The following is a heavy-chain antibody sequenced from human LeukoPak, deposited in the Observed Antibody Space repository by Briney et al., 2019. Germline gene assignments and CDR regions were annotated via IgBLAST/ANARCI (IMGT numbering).Heavy chain of an antibody. CDR1: RFTVSDNY. V-gene: IGHV3-66*01. D-gene: IGHD6-13*01. Sequence: GGSLRLSCAASRFTVSDNYMSWVRQAPGKGLEWVPVIYSGGSTYYADSVKGRFTISRDNSKNTLFLQMNSLRAEDTAVYYCARELTLDGMDVWGQGTTVTVSS. CDR2: IYSGGST. J-gene: IGHJ6*02. CDR3: ARELTLDGMDV.